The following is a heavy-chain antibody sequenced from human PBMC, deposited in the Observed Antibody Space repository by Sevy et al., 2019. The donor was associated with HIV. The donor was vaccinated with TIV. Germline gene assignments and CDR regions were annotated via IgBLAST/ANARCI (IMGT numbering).Heavy chain of an antibody. CDR3: ARGAPGRRFAFDI. V-gene: IGHV4-30-2*01. CDR2: IYYGGST. D-gene: IGHD4-17*01. J-gene: IGHJ3*02. Sequence: SETLSLTCDVSGGSISSEGYSWSWLRLPPGKGLEWIGYIYYGGSTFYNPSLKSRVAITEDRSKNQFSLTLSSVTAADAAVYYCARGAPGRRFAFDIWGQGILVTVSS. CDR1: GGSISSEGYS.